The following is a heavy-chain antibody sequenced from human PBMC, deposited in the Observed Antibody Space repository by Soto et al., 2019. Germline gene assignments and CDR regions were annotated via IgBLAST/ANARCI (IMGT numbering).Heavy chain of an antibody. CDR1: GGSFSGYY. V-gene: IGHV4-34*01. CDR3: AFSAPTRYYYDSSGDFDY. CDR2: INHSGST. Sequence: PSETLSLTCAVYGGSFSGYYWSWIRQPPGKGLEWIGEINHSGSTNYNPSLKSRVTISVDTSKNQFSLKLSSVTAADTAVYYCAFSAPTRYYYDSSGDFDYWGQGTLVTVSS. D-gene: IGHD3-22*01. J-gene: IGHJ4*02.